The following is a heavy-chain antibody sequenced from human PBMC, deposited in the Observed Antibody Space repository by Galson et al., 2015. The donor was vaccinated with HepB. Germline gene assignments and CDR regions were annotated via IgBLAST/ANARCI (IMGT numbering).Heavy chain of an antibody. CDR1: GGSISGYY. D-gene: IGHD1-26*01. V-gene: IGHV4-59*08. CDR2: FYDSGST. CDR3: ARHAGIVPTPRIDY. J-gene: IGHJ4*02. Sequence: LSLTCTVSGGSISGYYWSWIRQPPGKGLEWIGFFYDSGSTNYNPSLKSRVTISVDTSKNQFSLKLSSVTAADTAVYYCARHAGIVPTPRIDYWGQGTLVTVSS.